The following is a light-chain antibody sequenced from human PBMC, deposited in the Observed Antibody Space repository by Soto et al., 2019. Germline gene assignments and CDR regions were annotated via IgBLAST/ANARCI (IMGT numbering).Light chain of an antibody. Sequence: EIVLTQSPGTLSLSPGERATLSCRASQSVVGTYLAWYQQKPGQAPRPLLYGASSRATGIPDRFSGSGSGTDFTLTIRRLAPEDFAVYYCQQYGSSPPGTFGQGTKVDI. J-gene: IGKJ1*01. V-gene: IGKV3-20*01. CDR2: GAS. CDR3: QQYGSSPPGT. CDR1: QSVVGTY.